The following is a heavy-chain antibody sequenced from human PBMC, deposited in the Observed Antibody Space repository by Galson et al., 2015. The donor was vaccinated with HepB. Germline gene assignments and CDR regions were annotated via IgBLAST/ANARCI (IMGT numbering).Heavy chain of an antibody. J-gene: IGHJ4*02. CDR2: LSSNEKNI. V-gene: IGHV3-30*04. Sequence: SLRLSCAASGFTFSRHTMSWVRQTPGKGLEWVAVLSSNEKNIYYADSVRGRFTISRDNSKDTLYLQMNSLRAEDTAVYYCARTFYFDYWGQGTPVTVSS. CDR3: ARTFYFDY. CDR1: GFTFSRHT.